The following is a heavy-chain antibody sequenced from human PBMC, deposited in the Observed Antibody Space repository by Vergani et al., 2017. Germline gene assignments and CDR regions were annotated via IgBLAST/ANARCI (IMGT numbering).Heavy chain of an antibody. Sequence: EVQLVESGGGLEQPGRSLRLSCRASGFTFTDYGISWVRQAPGKGLEWVGFVRNKEDGGTPEHAASVKGRFTSARDDSKAIAYLQMNSLKTEDTAVYYCTRDRLYDSYAYFDYWGQGTLVTVSP. CDR1: GFTFTDYG. J-gene: IGHJ4*02. CDR3: TRDRLYDSYAYFDY. V-gene: IGHV3-49*04. D-gene: IGHD3-16*01. CDR2: VRNKEDGGTP.